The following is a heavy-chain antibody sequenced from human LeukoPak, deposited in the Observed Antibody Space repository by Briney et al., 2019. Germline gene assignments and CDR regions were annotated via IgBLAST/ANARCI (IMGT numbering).Heavy chain of an antibody. Sequence: QSGGSLRLSCVMSGFTFSNYAMNWVRQAPGKGLEWVSDISTSSDSTYHIESVRGRFTISRDNSKNTLYLQMNSLRVDDTAVYYCASGLYGGVFDNWGQGTLVTVSS. CDR3: ASGLYGGVFDN. D-gene: IGHD4/OR15-4a*01. CDR1: GFTFSNYA. J-gene: IGHJ4*02. V-gene: IGHV3-23*01. CDR2: ISTSSDST.